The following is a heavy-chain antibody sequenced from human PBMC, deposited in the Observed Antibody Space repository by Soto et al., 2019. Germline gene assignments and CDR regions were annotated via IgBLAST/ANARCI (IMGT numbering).Heavy chain of an antibody. D-gene: IGHD3-22*01. J-gene: IGHJ4*02. CDR2: MNPNSGNT. Sequence: ASVKVSCKASGYTFTSYDINWVRQATGQGLEWMGWMNPNSGNTGYAQKFRGRVTMTRNTSISTAYMELSSLRSEDTAVYYCARLLQNYYDSSGYSSPSFDYWGQGTLVTVSS. V-gene: IGHV1-8*01. CDR3: ARLLQNYYDSSGYSSPSFDY. CDR1: GYTFTSYD.